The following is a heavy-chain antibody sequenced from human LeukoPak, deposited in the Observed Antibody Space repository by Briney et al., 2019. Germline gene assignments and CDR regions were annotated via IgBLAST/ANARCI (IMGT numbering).Heavy chain of an antibody. D-gene: IGHD3-22*01. V-gene: IGHV3-15*07. Sequence: PGGSLRLSCATSGFTFSNAWMNWVRQAPGKGLEWVGRIRSNSDGGTIDYAAPVKGRFALSRDDSKNTLYLQMNSLQTEDTAVYYCATDFYDTTWGQGTLVTVSS. CDR2: IRSNSDGGTI. CDR1: GFTFSNAW. CDR3: ATDFYDTT. J-gene: IGHJ5*02.